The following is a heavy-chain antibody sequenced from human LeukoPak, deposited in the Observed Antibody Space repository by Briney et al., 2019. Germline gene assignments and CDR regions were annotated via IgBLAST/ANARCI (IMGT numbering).Heavy chain of an antibody. CDR3: ARDDLYYYDSSGYFFDY. D-gene: IGHD3-22*01. CDR1: GFTFSSYA. CDR2: ISYDGSNK. Sequence: GRSLRLSCAASGFTFSSYAMHWVRQAPGKGLEWVAVISYDGSNKYYADSVKGRFTISRDNSKNTLYLQMNSLRAEDTAVYYCARDDLYYYDSSGYFFDYWGQGTLVTVSS. J-gene: IGHJ4*02. V-gene: IGHV3-30-3*01.